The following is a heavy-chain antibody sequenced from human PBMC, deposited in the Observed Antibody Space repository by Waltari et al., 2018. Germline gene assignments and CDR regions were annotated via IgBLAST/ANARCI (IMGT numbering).Heavy chain of an antibody. CDR1: GFSCANYW. CDR2: INIKGTST. V-gene: IGHV3-74*01. D-gene: IGHD2-2*01. Sequence: EVQLEESGGGIVPPVGSLRVSCAASGFSCANYWYHWVRQAPGKGLVWVSRINIKGTSTIYADSVKGRFTISRDNAKNTLYLQMNSLRVEDTAIYFCTRGRLVPPAVGGDDVFEFWGQGTLVTVSS. CDR3: TRGRLVPPAVGGDDVFEF. J-gene: IGHJ3*01.